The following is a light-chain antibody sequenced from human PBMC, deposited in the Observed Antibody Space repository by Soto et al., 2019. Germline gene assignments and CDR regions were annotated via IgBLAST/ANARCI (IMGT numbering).Light chain of an antibody. CDR3: MQSLHLPT. CDR1: QSLVHGTGATY. Sequence: EIVMTQSPLSVSVTPGQAASISCKSNQSLVHGTGATYLYWYLQRPTQPPQPLIYEVFNRFSGVPDKIRGSGSGTNFTLTISRVESEDVGVYYCMQSLHLPTFGGGTKV. V-gene: IGKV2D-29*01. CDR2: EVF. J-gene: IGKJ4*01.